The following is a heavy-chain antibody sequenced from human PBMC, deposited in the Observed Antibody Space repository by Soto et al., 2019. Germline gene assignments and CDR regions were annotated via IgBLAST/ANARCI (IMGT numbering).Heavy chain of an antibody. D-gene: IGHD1-1*01. V-gene: IGHV1-8*02. J-gene: IGHJ5*02. CDR1: GYTFTSYG. CDR3: ARFDWNDETFDP. CDR2: MNPYSGNT. Sequence: VKVSCKASGYTFTSYGISWVRQAPGQGLEWMGWMNPYSGNTGYAQKFQGSVTMTSNTSISTAYMELSSLRSEDTAVYYCARFDWNDETFDPWGQGTLVTVSS.